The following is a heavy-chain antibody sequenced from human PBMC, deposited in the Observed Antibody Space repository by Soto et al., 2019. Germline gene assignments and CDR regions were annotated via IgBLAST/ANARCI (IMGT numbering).Heavy chain of an antibody. Sequence: QVQLVESGGGVVQPGRSLRLSCAASGFTFSSYGMHWVRQAPGKGLEWVAVISYDGSNKYYADSVKGRFTISRDNSKNPLYLQMNSLRAEDTAVYYCAKGAGVVVNTDVYDYWGQGTLVTVSS. J-gene: IGHJ4*02. CDR1: GFTFSSYG. D-gene: IGHD3-22*01. V-gene: IGHV3-30*18. CDR2: ISYDGSNK. CDR3: AKGAGVVVNTDVYDY.